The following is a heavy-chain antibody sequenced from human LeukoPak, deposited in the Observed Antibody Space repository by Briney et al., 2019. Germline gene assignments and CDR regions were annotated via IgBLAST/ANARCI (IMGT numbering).Heavy chain of an antibody. D-gene: IGHD3-3*01. CDR3: AGGPHIRTYDRDNWFDP. CDR1: GYIFTNYY. CDR2: INPNGINT. V-gene: IGHV1-46*01. Sequence: ASVKVSCKASGYIFTNYYMHWVRQAPGQGLEWMGIINPNGINTNYAQNFQGRVTMTRDMSTNTIYMELSSLRSEDTAVYYCAGGPHIRTYDRDNWFDPWGQGTLVTVSS. J-gene: IGHJ5*02.